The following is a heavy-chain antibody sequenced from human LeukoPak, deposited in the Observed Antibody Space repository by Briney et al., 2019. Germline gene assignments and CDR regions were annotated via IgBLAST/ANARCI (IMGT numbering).Heavy chain of an antibody. CDR3: AKDEQQLATFDY. V-gene: IGHV3-30*02. CDR2: IRYDGSNK. D-gene: IGHD6-13*01. J-gene: IGHJ4*02. Sequence: GGSLRLSCAASGFTFSSYGMHWVRQAPGKGLERVAFIRYDGSNKYYADSVKGRFTISRDNSKNTLYLQMNSLRAEDTAVYYCAKDEQQLATFDYWGQGTLVTVSS. CDR1: GFTFSSYG.